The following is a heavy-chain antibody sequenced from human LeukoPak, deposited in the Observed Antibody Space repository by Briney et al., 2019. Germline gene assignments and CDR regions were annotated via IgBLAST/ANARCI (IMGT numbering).Heavy chain of an antibody. CDR3: ARASPGGYSGYDSLDY. CDR1: GFILSSYE. J-gene: IGHJ4*02. CDR2: ISSSGSTI. Sequence: GGSLRLSCAASGFILSSYEMNWVRQAPGKGLEWVSYISSSGSTIYYADSVKGRFTISRDNAKNSLYLQMNSLRAEDTAVYYCARASPGGYSGYDSLDYWGQGTLVTVSS. V-gene: IGHV3-48*03. D-gene: IGHD5-12*01.